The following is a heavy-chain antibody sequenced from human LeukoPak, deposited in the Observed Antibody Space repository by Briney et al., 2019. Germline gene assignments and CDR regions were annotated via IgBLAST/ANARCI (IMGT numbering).Heavy chain of an antibody. D-gene: IGHD4-17*01. CDR2: ISGSGGNT. CDR1: GFTFSSYA. V-gene: IGHV3-23*01. CDR3: AKGPGATVTTNYFAY. Sequence: GGSLRLSCAASGFTFSSYAMNWVRQAPGKGLEWVSVISGSGGNTYYADSVKGRFTISGGSSNNTLYLQMSSLRAEDTAVYYCAKGPGATVTTNYFAYWGQGTLVTVSS. J-gene: IGHJ4*02.